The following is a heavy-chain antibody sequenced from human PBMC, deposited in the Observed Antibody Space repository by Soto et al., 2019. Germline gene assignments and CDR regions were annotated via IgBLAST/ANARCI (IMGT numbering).Heavy chain of an antibody. Sequence: QAQLVQSGAEVKKPGASVKVSCKASGYTFYSHSISWVRQAPGQGLEWMGRINGDYGNTQCAQKFRGRVTMTTDTSTTTVYMELTNLRSDDTAVYYCARCIQGDYYYGMDVWGQGTTVTVSS. D-gene: IGHD5-18*01. CDR2: INGDYGNT. V-gene: IGHV1-18*01. J-gene: IGHJ6*02. CDR1: GYTFYSHS. CDR3: ARCIQGDYYYGMDV.